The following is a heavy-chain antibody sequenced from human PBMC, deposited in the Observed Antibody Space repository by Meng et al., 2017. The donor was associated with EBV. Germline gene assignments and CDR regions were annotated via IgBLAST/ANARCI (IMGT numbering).Heavy chain of an antibody. D-gene: IGHD3-10*01. CDR3: ARQLGYYGSGNLP. CDR1: EYPSTGYY. V-gene: IGHV1-2*06. J-gene: IGHJ5*02. Sequence: QGRWVQSGAEVKKLWATVKVSVKAFEYPSTGYYMHGVRKAPGQGLEWMGRINPNSGGKNYAQKFQGRVTMTRDTSIRTAYMELSRLRSDDTAVYYCARQLGYYGSGNLPWGQGTLVTVSS. CDR2: INPNSGGK.